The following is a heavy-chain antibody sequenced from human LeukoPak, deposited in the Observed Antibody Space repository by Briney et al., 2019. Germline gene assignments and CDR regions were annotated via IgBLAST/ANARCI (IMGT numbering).Heavy chain of an antibody. Sequence: LETLSLTCAVYGGSFSDYYWNWIRQPPGKGLEWIGEINHSGSTNYNPSLKSRVTISVDTSKNQFSLKLSSVTAADTAVYYCAGSIAARLDYWGQGTLVTVSS. V-gene: IGHV4-34*01. CDR3: AGSIAARLDY. J-gene: IGHJ4*02. CDR2: INHSGST. D-gene: IGHD6-6*01. CDR1: GGSFSDYY.